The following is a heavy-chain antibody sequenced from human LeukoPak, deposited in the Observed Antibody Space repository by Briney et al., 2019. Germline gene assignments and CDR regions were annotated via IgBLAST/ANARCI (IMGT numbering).Heavy chain of an antibody. CDR2: IYYSGST. J-gene: IGHJ6*02. V-gene: IGHV4-59*01. Sequence: KPSETLSLTCTVSGGSISSYYWSWIRQPPGKGLEWIGYIYYSGSTNYNPSHKSRVTISVDTSKNQFSLKLSSVTGADTAVYYCARDRYGMDVWGQGTTVTVSS. CDR3: ARDRYGMDV. CDR1: GGSISSYY.